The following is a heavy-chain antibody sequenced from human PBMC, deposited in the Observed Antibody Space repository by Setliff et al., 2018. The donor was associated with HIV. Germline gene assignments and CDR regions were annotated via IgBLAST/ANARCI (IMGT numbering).Heavy chain of an antibody. CDR2: INPSGGST. J-gene: IGHJ4*02. V-gene: IGHV1-46*01. Sequence: ASVKVSCKTFGYYPSIDYMHWVRQAPGQGLEWMGIINPSGGSTSYAQKFQGRVTMTRDTSTSTVYMELSSLRSEDTAVYYCARDYSSGWYVLAGYWGQGTLVTVSS. D-gene: IGHD6-19*01. CDR1: GYYPSIDY. CDR3: ARDYSSGWYVLAGY.